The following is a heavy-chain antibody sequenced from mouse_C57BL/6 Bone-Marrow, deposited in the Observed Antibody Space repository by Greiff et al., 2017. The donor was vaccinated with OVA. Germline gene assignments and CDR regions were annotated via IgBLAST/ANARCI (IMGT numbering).Heavy chain of an antibody. CDR3: ARGYYYGSIPYAMDY. D-gene: IGHD1-1*01. CDR1: GYTFTSSG. Sequence: QVQLQQSGAELARPGDSVKLSCKASGYTFTSSGISWVKQRNGPGLEWIGEIYPRSGNTYYNEQFKGKATLTADKSSSTSYMELRSLTSEDSAVYFCARGYYYGSIPYAMDYWGQGTSVTVSS. V-gene: IGHV1-81*01. J-gene: IGHJ4*01. CDR2: IYPRSGNT.